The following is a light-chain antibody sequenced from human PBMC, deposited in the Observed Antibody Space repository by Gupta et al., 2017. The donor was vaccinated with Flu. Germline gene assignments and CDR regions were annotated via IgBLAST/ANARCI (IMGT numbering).Light chain of an antibody. Sequence: SALPQPRSVSGPPGPSVTISCTGTSSDVGGQNYVSWYQQHPGKAPKLMIYDVSKRPSGVPDRFSGSKSGNTASLTISGLQAEDEADYYCCSYAGSYTDVFGTGTKVTVL. CDR3: CSYAGSYTDV. CDR2: DVS. V-gene: IGLV2-11*01. J-gene: IGLJ1*01. CDR1: SSDVGGQNY.